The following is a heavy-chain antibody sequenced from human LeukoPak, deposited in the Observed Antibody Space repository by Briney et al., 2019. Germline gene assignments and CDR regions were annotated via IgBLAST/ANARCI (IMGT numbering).Heavy chain of an antibody. Sequence: ASVKVSCKASGYTFTGYYMHWVRQAPGQGLEWMGWINPNSGGTNYAQKFQGRVTMTRDTSISTAYMELSRLRSDDTAVYYCARDLNGSSQRGFDPWGQGPLSPSPQ. CDR1: GYTFTGYY. V-gene: IGHV1-2*02. CDR2: INPNSGGT. J-gene: IGHJ5*02. CDR3: ARDLNGSSQRGFDP. D-gene: IGHD6-13*01.